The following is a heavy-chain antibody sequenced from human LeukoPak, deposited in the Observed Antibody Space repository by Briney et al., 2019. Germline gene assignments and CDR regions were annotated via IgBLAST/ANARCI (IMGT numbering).Heavy chain of an antibody. CDR2: IRSKAYSYAT. CDR1: GFTFSDSA. D-gene: IGHD2-2*01. V-gene: IGHV3-73*01. J-gene: IGHJ4*02. CDR3: TRHSSVPAGLLIDH. Sequence: GGSLRLSCAASGFTFSDSALHWVRQTSGKGLEWLGRIRSKAYSYATAYAASMQGRIAISRDDPQNTAYLQLYSLKTEATGVYYCTRHSSVPAGLLIDHWGQGALVTVSS.